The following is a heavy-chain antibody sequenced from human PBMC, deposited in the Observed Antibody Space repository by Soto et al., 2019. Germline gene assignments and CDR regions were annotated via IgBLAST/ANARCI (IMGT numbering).Heavy chain of an antibody. CDR3: AKDLHWYGMDV. CDR1: GFTFGNYF. J-gene: IGHJ6*02. Sequence: EVQLLESGGGLVQPGESQRLSCAASGFTFGNYFMNWVRQATGKGLEWVSDISSNGGRTHYADSVRGRFTISRDNSRNTLYLQMSSLRAEDTALYYCAKDLHWYGMDVWGQGTTVTVSS. CDR2: ISSNGGRT. D-gene: IGHD1-1*01. V-gene: IGHV3-23*01.